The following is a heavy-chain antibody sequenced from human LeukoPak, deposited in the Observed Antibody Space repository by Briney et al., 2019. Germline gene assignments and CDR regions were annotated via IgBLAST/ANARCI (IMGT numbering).Heavy chain of an antibody. CDR3: ARDGGSYLQPTDY. D-gene: IGHD1-26*01. J-gene: IGHJ4*02. CDR2: ITGTGDST. V-gene: IGHV3-23*01. Sequence: TGGSLRLSCAASGFTFTTYAMTWVRQPPGKGLEWVSSITGTGDSTYYADSVKGRFTISRDDSKNTLYLQMNSLRAEDTAVYHCARDGGSYLQPTDYWGQGTLVTVSS. CDR1: GFTFTTYA.